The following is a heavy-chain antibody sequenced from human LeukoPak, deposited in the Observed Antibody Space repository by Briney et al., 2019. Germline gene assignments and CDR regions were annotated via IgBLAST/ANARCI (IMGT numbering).Heavy chain of an antibody. D-gene: IGHD2-15*01. CDR1: GGSFSGYY. J-gene: IGHJ3*02. CDR2: INHSGST. Sequence: PSETLSLTCAVYGGSFSGYYWSWIRQPPGKGLEWIGEINHSGSTNYNPSLKSRVTISVDTSKNQFSLKLSSVTAADTAVYYCARGRDIVVVVAADDAFDIWGQGTMVTVSS. V-gene: IGHV4-34*09. CDR3: ARGRDIVVVVAADDAFDI.